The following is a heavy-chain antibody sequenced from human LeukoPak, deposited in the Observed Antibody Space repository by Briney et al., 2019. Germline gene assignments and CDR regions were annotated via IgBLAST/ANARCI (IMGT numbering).Heavy chain of an antibody. CDR2: IYSGGST. V-gene: IGHV3-53*01. CDR3: AKDPTVAATPYYFDY. CDR1: GFTVSSNY. Sequence: GGSLRLSCAASGFTVSSNYMSWVRQAPGKGMEWVSVIYSGGSTYYADSVKGRFTISRDNSKNTLYLQMNSLRAEDTAVYYCAKDPTVAATPYYFDYWGQGTLVTVSS. D-gene: IGHD6-19*01. J-gene: IGHJ4*02.